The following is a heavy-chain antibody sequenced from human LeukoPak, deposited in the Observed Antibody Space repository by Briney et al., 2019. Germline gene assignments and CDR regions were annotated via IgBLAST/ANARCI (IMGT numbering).Heavy chain of an antibody. CDR1: GGSISSYY. CDR3: ARGYCTNGVCYPPFNWFDP. J-gene: IGHJ5*02. Sequence: SETLSLTCTVSGGSISSYYWSWIRQPPGKGLEWIAYISDIGSINYNPSLKSRVTISVDTSKNQFSLKLSSVTAADTAVYYCARGYCTNGVCYPPFNWFDPWGQGTLVTVSS. D-gene: IGHD2-8*01. V-gene: IGHV4-59*12. CDR2: ISDIGSI.